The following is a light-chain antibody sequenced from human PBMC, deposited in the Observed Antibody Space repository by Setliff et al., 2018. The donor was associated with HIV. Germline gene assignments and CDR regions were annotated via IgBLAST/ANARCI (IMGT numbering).Light chain of an antibody. Sequence: QSALAQPASVSGSPGQSITISCTGTSNDVGRYDLVSWYQQHPARAPKLIIYQATRRPSGVSNRFSGSKSGNVACLTISGLQAEDEADYYCCSNTGSNTFVFGTGTKVTVL. CDR3: CSNTGSNTFV. CDR2: QAT. J-gene: IGLJ1*01. CDR1: SNDVGRYDL. V-gene: IGLV2-23*01.